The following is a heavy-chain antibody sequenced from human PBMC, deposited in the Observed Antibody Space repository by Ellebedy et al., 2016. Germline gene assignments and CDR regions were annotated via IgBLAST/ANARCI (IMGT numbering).Heavy chain of an antibody. CDR1: GYTFTSYY. CDR2: INPSGGST. V-gene: IGHV1-46*01. Sequence: ASVKVSXXASGYTFTSYYMHWVRQAPGQGLEWMGIINPSGGSTSYAQKFQGRVTMTRDTSTSTVYMELSSLRSEDTAVYYCARDQECLVRSSTSCPEENPWGQGTLVTVSS. D-gene: IGHD2-2*01. CDR3: ARDQECLVRSSTSCPEENP. J-gene: IGHJ5*02.